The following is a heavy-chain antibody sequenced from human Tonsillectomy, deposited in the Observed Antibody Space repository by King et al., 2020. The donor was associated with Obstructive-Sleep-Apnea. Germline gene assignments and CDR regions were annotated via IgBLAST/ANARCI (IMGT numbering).Heavy chain of an antibody. D-gene: IGHD6-19*01. J-gene: IGHJ4*02. CDR1: GYTFSSYA. V-gene: IGHV3-30*04. Sequence: VQLVESGGGVVQPGRSLRLSCAASGYTFSSYAMHWVRQAPGKGLEWGAFISYDGSNKYYADSVKVRFTISRDNSKNTLYLQMNSLRAEDTAVYYCARDAEKYSSGWRYDYWGQGTLVTVSS. CDR2: ISYDGSNK. CDR3: ARDAEKYSSGWRYDY.